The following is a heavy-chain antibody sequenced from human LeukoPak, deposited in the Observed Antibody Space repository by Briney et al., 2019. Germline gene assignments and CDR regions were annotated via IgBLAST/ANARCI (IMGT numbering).Heavy chain of an antibody. Sequence: SSETLSLTCTVSGGSISSYYWSWIRQPPGKGLEWIGYIYYSGSTNYNPSLKSRVTISVDTSKNQFSLKLSSVTAADTAVYYCARTTRPLEWLCMDVWGKGTTVTVSS. CDR1: GGSISSYY. CDR2: IYYSGST. CDR3: ARTTRPLEWLCMDV. D-gene: IGHD3-3*01. V-gene: IGHV4-59*01. J-gene: IGHJ6*03.